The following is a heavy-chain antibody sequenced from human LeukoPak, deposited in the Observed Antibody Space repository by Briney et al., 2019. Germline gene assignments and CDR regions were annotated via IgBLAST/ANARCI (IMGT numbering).Heavy chain of an antibody. D-gene: IGHD3-10*01. V-gene: IGHV3-74*01. CDR3: TTEAGTMVRGVRNYYYYYMDV. Sequence: PGGSLRLSCAASGFSFRSSWMHWVRQAPGRGPVWVSRISSDGTNLRYADSVRGRFTVSRDNAKNTLYLQMNSLKTEDTAVYYCTTEAGTMVRGVRNYYYYYMDVWGKGTTVTVSS. CDR2: ISSDGTNL. CDR1: GFSFRSSW. J-gene: IGHJ6*03.